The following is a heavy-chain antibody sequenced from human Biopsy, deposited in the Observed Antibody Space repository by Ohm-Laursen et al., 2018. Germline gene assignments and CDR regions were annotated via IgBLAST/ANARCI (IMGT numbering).Heavy chain of an antibody. CDR1: GGSVSSYS. Sequence: SETLSLTCTVSGGSVSSYSWSWIRQPPGKGLEWIGYFYYSRSINYNPSLKSRVTISLDTSKNQFSLKLNSVTAADTAVYYCSSMPAAIHEPNYTYYGMHVWGQGTTVTVSS. CDR3: SSMPAAIHEPNYTYYGMHV. CDR2: FYYSRSI. V-gene: IGHV4-59*08. D-gene: IGHD2-2*02. J-gene: IGHJ6*02.